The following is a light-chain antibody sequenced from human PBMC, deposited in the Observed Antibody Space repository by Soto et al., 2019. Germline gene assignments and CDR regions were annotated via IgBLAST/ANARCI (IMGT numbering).Light chain of an antibody. J-gene: IGKJ1*01. V-gene: IGKV1-39*01. CDR3: QQSYTRT. Sequence: DIQMTQSPSSLSASVGDRVTITCRASQSISSYFNWYQQKPGKAPKLLIYAACSLQSGVPSRFSGSGSGTDFTRTISSLQPEDFAAYYCQQSYTRTFGQGTKVEIK. CDR1: QSISSY. CDR2: AAC.